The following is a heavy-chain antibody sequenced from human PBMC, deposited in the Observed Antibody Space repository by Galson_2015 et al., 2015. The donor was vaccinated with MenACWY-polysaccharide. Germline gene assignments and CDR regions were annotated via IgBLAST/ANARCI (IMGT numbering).Heavy chain of an antibody. D-gene: IGHD6-19*01. CDR2: ISGSGGST. CDR1: GFTFSSYA. J-gene: IGHJ4*02. V-gene: IGHV3-23*01. CDR3: AKELSLGVSGTPGDY. Sequence: SLRLSCAASGFTFSSYAMSWVRRAPGKGLEWVSTISGSGGSTYYADSVKGRFTISRDNSKNTLYLQMNSLRAEATAVYYCAKELSLGVSGTPGDYWGQGTLVTVSS.